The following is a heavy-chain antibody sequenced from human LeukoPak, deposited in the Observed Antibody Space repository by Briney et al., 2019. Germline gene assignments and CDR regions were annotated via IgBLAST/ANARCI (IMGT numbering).Heavy chain of an antibody. Sequence: QPGGSLRLSCAASGFTFSSYAMHWVRQAPGKGLEWVAVISYDGSNKYYADSVKGRFTISRDNSKNTLYPQMNSLRAEDTAVYYCARAVYYGSGSLHYWGQGTLVTVSS. CDR3: ARAVYYGSGSLHY. V-gene: IGHV3-30*04. CDR1: GFTFSSYA. D-gene: IGHD3-10*01. CDR2: ISYDGSNK. J-gene: IGHJ4*02.